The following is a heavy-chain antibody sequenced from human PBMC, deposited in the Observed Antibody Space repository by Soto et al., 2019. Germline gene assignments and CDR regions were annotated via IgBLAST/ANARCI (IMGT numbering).Heavy chain of an antibody. D-gene: IGHD1-26*01. CDR3: ARYSGKYQGPIDY. CDR2: ISYDGSNK. CDR1: GFTFSHYG. Sequence: QVQLVESGGGVVQPGRSLRLSCAASGFTFSHYGIHWVRQAPGKGLEWLAVISYDGSNKHYADSVKGRVTVSRDNSKNTLYLQMNSLRAEDTAVYFCARYSGKYQGPIDYSGQGTLVTVSS. V-gene: IGHV3-30*03. J-gene: IGHJ4*02.